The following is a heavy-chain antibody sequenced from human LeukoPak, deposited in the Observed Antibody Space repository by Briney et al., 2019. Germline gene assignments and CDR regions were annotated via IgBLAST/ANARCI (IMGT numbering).Heavy chain of an antibody. V-gene: IGHV3-15*01. D-gene: IGHD3-10*01. Sequence: NPGGSLRLSRAASGFIFPNAWMHWVRQAPGKGLEWVGRIKNKNSGRTTNYIAPVKGRFTISRDDSRNTLYLEMDNLKTDDTAIYYCVTDGGLLPYYFTYWGQGTLVTVSS. CDR1: GFIFPNAW. J-gene: IGHJ1*01. CDR3: VTDGGLLPYYFTY. CDR2: IKNKNSGRTT.